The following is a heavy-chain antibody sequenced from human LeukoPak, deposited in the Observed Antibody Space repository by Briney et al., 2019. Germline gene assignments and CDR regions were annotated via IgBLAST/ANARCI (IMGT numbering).Heavy chain of an antibody. D-gene: IGHD2-21*02. J-gene: IGHJ4*02. CDR3: ARDPSTVVVTPQVFDY. Sequence: GASVKVSCKASGYTFTGYYMHWVRQAPGQGLEWMGWINPNSGGTNYAQKFQGRVTMTRDTSISTAYMELSRLRSDDTAVYYCARDPSTVVVTPQVFDYWGQGTLVTVSS. CDR1: GYTFTGYY. V-gene: IGHV1-2*02. CDR2: INPNSGGT.